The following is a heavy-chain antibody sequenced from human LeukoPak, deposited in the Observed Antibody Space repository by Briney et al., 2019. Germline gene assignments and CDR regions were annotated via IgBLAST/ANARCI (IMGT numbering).Heavy chain of an antibody. CDR3: AKEGSNIAFDI. CDR1: GFTLRSYA. D-gene: IGHD1/OR15-1a*01. Sequence: GGSLRLSCAASGFTLRSYAMHWVRQAPGKGLEWVAVISYDGGEKYYADSVKGQFTISRDNSKNTLYLQMNSLRAEDTAVYYCAKEGSNIAFDIWGQGTMVTVSS. V-gene: IGHV3-30-3*01. CDR2: ISYDGGEK. J-gene: IGHJ3*02.